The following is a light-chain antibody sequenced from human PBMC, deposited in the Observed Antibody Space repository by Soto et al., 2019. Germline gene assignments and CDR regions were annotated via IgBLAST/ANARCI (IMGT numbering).Light chain of an antibody. CDR1: QSVSIY. V-gene: IGKV1-39*01. CDR3: HQYFNPRT. CDR2: AAS. Sequence: DIEMTQSPSSLSSSVGDIVTITCRASQSVSIYLNWYQQKPGKAPNLLISAASSLQSGVPSRFSGSGSGTEFTFTISSLQPEDTATYYCHQYFNPRTFGGGTKVDIK. J-gene: IGKJ4*01.